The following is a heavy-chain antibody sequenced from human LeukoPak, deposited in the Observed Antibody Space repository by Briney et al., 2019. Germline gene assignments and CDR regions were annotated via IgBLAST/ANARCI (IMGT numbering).Heavy chain of an antibody. CDR1: GFTFSSYS. CDR3: ARELWAAIGTNWFDP. D-gene: IGHD2-2*01. Sequence: GGSLRLSCAASGFTFSSYSMNWVRQAPGKGLEWVSSISSSSSYIYYADSVKGRFTISRDNAKNSLYLQMNSLRAEHTAAYYCARELWAAIGTNWFDPWGKGTLVTVSS. CDR2: ISSSSSYI. J-gene: IGHJ5*02. V-gene: IGHV3-21*01.